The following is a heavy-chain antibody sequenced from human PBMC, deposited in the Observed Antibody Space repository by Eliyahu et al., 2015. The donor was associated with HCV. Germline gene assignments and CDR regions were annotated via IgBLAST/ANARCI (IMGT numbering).Heavy chain of an antibody. V-gene: IGHV3-53*01. CDR2: IYSGGYT. CDR3: ARETHGAFDI. J-gene: IGHJ3*02. CDR1: GFTVSSNF. Sequence: EVQLVESGGGLIQPGGSLRLSCAASGFTVSSNFMXWVRQAPGRGLEWVSVIYSGGYTYYADSVKGRVTISRDNSKNTLYLQMNSLRAEDTAVYYCARETHGAFDIWGQGTMVTVSS.